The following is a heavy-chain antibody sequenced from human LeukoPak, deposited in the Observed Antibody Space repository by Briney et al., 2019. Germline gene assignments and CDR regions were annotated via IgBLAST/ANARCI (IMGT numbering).Heavy chain of an antibody. V-gene: IGHV5-51*01. CDR2: IYPCYSDT. Sequence: VEALKISCKGSGYSFTSYWIGSVGQMPGKGLEWMGIIYPCYSDTRTSPPFQSQVTISADKSISPAYLQWSSLKHWDTAMYYCARRSYYGSGIYVHFDNWGQGTLVTVSS. CDR1: GYSFTSYW. J-gene: IGHJ4*02. D-gene: IGHD3-10*01. CDR3: ARRSYYGSGIYVHFDN.